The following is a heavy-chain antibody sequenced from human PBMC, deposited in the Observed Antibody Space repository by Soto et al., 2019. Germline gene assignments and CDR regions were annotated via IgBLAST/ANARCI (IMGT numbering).Heavy chain of an antibody. CDR3: AKEGGWYQDYYYGMDV. D-gene: IGHD6-19*01. CDR2: ISYDGSNK. J-gene: IGHJ6*02. V-gene: IGHV3-30*18. Sequence: PVGSLRLSCAASGFTFSSYGMHWVRQAPGKGLEWVAVISYDGSNKYYADSVKGRFTVSRDNSKNTLYLQMNSLRAEDTAVYYCAKEGGWYQDYYYGMDVWGQGTTVTVSS. CDR1: GFTFSSYG.